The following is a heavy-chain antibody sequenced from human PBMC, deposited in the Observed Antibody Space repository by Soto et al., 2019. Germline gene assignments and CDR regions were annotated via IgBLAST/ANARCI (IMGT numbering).Heavy chain of an antibody. J-gene: IGHJ6*03. CDR1: GGSISSYY. CDR2: IYYSGST. V-gene: IGHV4-59*08. Sequence: ETLYLTCTVSGGSISSYYWSWIRQPPGKGLEWIGYIYYSGSTNYNPSLKSRVTISVDTSKNQFSLKLSSVTAADTAVYYCARHYDFWSGYSYYYYMDVWGKGTTVTVSS. D-gene: IGHD3-3*01. CDR3: ARHYDFWSGYSYYYYMDV.